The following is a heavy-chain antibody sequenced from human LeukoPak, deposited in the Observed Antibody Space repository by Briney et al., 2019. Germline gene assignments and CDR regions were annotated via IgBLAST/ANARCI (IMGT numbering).Heavy chain of an antibody. CDR2: ISSSSSYI. CDR3: ARDPDDFDYGMDV. D-gene: IGHD3-3*01. Sequence: GGSLRLSCAASGSTFSSYSMNWVRQAPGKGLEWVSSISSSSSYIYYADSVKGRFTISRDNAKNSLYLQMNSLRAEDTAVYYCARDPDDFDYGMDVWGQGTTVTVSS. CDR1: GSTFSSYS. J-gene: IGHJ6*02. V-gene: IGHV3-21*01.